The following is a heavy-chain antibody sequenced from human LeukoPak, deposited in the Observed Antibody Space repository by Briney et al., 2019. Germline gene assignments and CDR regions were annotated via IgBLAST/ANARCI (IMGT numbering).Heavy chain of an antibody. J-gene: IGHJ4*02. CDR1: GFTFSTYT. CDR3: AKDRVPDGVWSFDY. Sequence: GGSLRLSCAASGFTFSTYTMNWVRQAPGEGLEWVSGVGGDGRITHYADSVKGRFTIPRDNSKNTLYLQMSSLRAEDTAVYYCAKDRVPDGVWSFDYWGQGSLVIVSS. CDR2: VGGDGRIT. D-gene: IGHD2-8*02. V-gene: IGHV3-23*01.